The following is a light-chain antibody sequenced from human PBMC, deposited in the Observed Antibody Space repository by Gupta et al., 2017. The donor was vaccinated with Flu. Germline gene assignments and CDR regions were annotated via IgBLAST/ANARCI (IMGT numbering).Light chain of an antibody. CDR1: QSVSSSY. CDR2: GAS. Sequence: EIVLTQSPGTLSLSPGERATLSCRASQSVSSSYLAWYQQKPGQAPRLLIYGASSRATGIPDRFSGRASGTDFTLTMSRLELEHLTMYSCQQDGSSPGATFQPPSKAD. V-gene: IGKV3-20*01. CDR3: QQDGSSPGAT. J-gene: IGKJ3*01.